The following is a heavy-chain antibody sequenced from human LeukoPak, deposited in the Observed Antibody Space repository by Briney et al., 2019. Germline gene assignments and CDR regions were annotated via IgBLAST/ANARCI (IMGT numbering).Heavy chain of an antibody. CDR2: ISSSGSTI. V-gene: IGHV3-11*01. CDR1: GFTFSDYY. D-gene: IGHD2-2*01. CDR3: AKLSSRNYFDY. J-gene: IGHJ4*02. Sequence: GGSLRLSCAASGFTFSDYYMSWIRQAPGKGLEWVSYISSSGSTIYYADSVKGRFTISRDNSKNTLYLQMNSLRAEDTAVYYCAKLSSRNYFDYWGQGTLVTVSS.